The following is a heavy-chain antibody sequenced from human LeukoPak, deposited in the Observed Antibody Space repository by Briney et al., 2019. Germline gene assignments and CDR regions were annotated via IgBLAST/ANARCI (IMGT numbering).Heavy chain of an antibody. D-gene: IGHD2-21*02. CDR1: GYTFTSYA. CDR2: INAGNGNT. CDR3: ASGHIVVVTALF. Sequence: ASVKVSCKASGYTFTSYAMHWVRQAPGQRLEWMGWINAGNGNTKYSQKFQGRVTITRDTSASTAYMELSSLRSEDTAVYYCASGHIVVVTALFWGQGTLVTVSS. J-gene: IGHJ4*02. V-gene: IGHV1-3*01.